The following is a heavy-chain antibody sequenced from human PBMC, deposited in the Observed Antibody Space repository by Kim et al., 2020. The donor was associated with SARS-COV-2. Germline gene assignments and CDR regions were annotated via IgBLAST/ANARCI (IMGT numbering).Heavy chain of an antibody. D-gene: IGHD3-10*01. J-gene: IGHJ4*02. V-gene: IGHV3-43*02. CDR1: GFTFDDYV. CDR2: ISGDGGST. CDR3: AKEAGEGFGTTAFDD. Sequence: GGSLRLSCAASGFTFDDYVMHWVRQAPGKGLEWVSLISGDGGSTRYADSVKGRFTISRDNSKNSLYLQMNSLRTEDTALYYCAKEAGEGFGTTAFDDWGKGSLVTASS.